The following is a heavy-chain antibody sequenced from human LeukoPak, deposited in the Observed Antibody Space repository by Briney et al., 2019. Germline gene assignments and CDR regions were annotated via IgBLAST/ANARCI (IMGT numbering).Heavy chain of an antibody. CDR3: AKGVDSSGWYSYYFDY. Sequence: GGSLRLSCVASGFTFSSYAISWVRQAPGKGLEWVLGISGSGGSTYYADSVKGRFTISRDNSKNTLYMQMNSLRAEDTAVYYCAKGVDSSGWYSYYFDYWGQGTLVTVSS. J-gene: IGHJ4*02. V-gene: IGHV3-23*01. D-gene: IGHD6-19*01. CDR1: GFTFSSYA. CDR2: ISGSGGST.